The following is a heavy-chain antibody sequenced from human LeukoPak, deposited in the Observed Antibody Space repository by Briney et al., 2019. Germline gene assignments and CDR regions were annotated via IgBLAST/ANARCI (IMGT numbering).Heavy chain of an antibody. CDR3: ARGRYESTRLSADYYYYMDV. Sequence: SETLSLTCTVSGGSISSYYWSWIRQPPGKGLEWIGRIYTSGSTIYNPSLKSRVTMPVDTSKNQFSLRLSSVTAADTAVYYCARGRYESTRLSADYYYYMDVWGKGTTVTVSS. D-gene: IGHD1-14*01. J-gene: IGHJ6*03. CDR1: GGSISSYY. CDR2: IYTSGST. V-gene: IGHV4-4*07.